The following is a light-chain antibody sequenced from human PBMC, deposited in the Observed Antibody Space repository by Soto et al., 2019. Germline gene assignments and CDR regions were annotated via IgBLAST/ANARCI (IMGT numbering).Light chain of an antibody. Sequence: QSVLTQPASVSGSPGQSITISCTGTSSDVGAYNHVSWYQQHPGKAPKLMIYEASNRPSGVSNRFSGSKSGNTASLTISGLLPEDEADYYCNSYTSSSTVVFGTGTKVTVL. CDR2: EAS. CDR3: NSYTSSSTVV. CDR1: SSDVGAYNH. V-gene: IGLV2-14*01. J-gene: IGLJ1*01.